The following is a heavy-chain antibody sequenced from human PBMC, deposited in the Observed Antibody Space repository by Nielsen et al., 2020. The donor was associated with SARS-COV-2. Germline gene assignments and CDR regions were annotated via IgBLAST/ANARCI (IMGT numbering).Heavy chain of an antibody. D-gene: IGHD5-24*01. V-gene: IGHV1-18*01. CDR2: ISAYNGNT. CDR1: GYTFTSYG. Sequence: ASVKVSCEASGYTFTSYGISWVRQAPGQGLEWMGWISAYNGNTNYAQKLQGRVTMTTDTSTSTAYMELRSLRSDDTAVYYCARRRDGYNNFDYWGQGTLVTVSS. J-gene: IGHJ4*02. CDR3: ARRRDGYNNFDY.